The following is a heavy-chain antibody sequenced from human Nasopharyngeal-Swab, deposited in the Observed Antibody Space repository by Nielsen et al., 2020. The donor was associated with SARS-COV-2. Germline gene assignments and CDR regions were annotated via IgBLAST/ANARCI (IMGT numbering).Heavy chain of an antibody. Sequence: WIRQPPGKGLEWIGYIYYSGSTYYNPSLKSRVTISVDTSKNQFSLKLSSVTAADTAVYYCAKGPWTYSSGWYVPWGQGTLVTVSS. CDR2: IYYSGST. V-gene: IGHV4-31*02. CDR3: AKGPWTYSSGWYVP. D-gene: IGHD6-19*01. J-gene: IGHJ5*02.